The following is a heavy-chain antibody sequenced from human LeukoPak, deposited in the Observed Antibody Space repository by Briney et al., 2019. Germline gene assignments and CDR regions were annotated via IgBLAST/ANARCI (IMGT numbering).Heavy chain of an antibody. J-gene: IGHJ3*02. D-gene: IGHD3-22*01. CDR1: GGSISSGGYY. Sequence: SETLSLTCTVSGGSISSGGYYWSWIRQPPGKGLEWIGYIYHSGSTYYNPSLKSRVTISVDRSKNQFSLKLSSVTAADTAVYYCAADSSAFDIWGQGTMVTVSS. V-gene: IGHV4-30-2*01. CDR3: AADSSAFDI. CDR2: IYHSGST.